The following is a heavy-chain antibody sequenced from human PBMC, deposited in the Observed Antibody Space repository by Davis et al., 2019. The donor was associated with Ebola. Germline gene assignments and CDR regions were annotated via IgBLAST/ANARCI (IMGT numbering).Heavy chain of an antibody. CDR2: MNPNSGNT. CDR1: GYTFTSYD. V-gene: IGHV1-8*01. Sequence: AASVKVSCKASGYTFTSYDINWVRQATGQGLEWMGWMNPNSGNTGYAQKFQGRVTMTRNTSISTAYMELSSLRSEDTAVYYCAREPQLRYRNWFDPWGQGTLVTVSS. J-gene: IGHJ5*02. CDR3: AREPQLRYRNWFDP. D-gene: IGHD3-9*01.